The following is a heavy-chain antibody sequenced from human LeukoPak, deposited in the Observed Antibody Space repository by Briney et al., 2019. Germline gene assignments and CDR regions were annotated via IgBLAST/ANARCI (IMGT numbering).Heavy chain of an antibody. CDR2: ISSSSSTI. Sequence: PGGSLRLSCAASGFTFSSYSMNWVRQAPGKGLEWVSYISSSSSTIYYADSVKGRFTISRDNAKNSLYLQMNSLRAEDTAVYYCARGVASDYYYYYMDVWGKGTTVTVSS. CDR3: ARGVASDYYYYYMDV. CDR1: GFTFSSYS. V-gene: IGHV3-48*01. J-gene: IGHJ6*03. D-gene: IGHD2-15*01.